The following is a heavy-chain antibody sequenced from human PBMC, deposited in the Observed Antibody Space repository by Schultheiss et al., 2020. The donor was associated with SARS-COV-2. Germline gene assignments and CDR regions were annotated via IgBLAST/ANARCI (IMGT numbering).Heavy chain of an antibody. D-gene: IGHD5-12*01. CDR3: RLACAYGMDV. J-gene: IGHJ6*02. CDR2: IKSKTDGGTT. CDR1: GFTFSRHG. V-gene: IGHV3-15*01. Sequence: GGSLRLSCAASGFTFSRHGIHWVRQAPGKGLEWVGRIKSKTDGGTTDYAAPVKGRFTISRDDSKSITYLQMNSLRAEDTAVYYCRLACAYGMDVWGQGTTVTVSS.